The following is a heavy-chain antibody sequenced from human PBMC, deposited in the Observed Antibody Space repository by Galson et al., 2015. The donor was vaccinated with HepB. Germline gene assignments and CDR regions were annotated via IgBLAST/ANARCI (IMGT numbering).Heavy chain of an antibody. CDR1: GFTFSSYG. Sequence: SLRLSCAASGFTFSSYGMHWVRQAPGKGLEWVAVIWYDGSNKYYADSVKGRFTISRDNSKNTLYLQMNSLRAEDTAVYYCARDALTDCFDYWGQGSLVTVSS. CDR3: ARDALTDCFDY. D-gene: IGHD2-15*01. V-gene: IGHV3-33*01. CDR2: IWYDGSNK. J-gene: IGHJ4*02.